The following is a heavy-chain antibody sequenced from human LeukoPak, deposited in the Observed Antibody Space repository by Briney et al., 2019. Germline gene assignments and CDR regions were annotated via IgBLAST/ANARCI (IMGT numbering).Heavy chain of an antibody. CDR2: IIPILGIA. V-gene: IGHV1-69*04. D-gene: IGHD6-19*01. Sequence: ASVKVSCKASGGTFSSYAINWVRQAPGQGLEWVGRIIPILGIANYAQKFQGRVTITADKSTSTAYMELSSLRSEDTAVYYCARGIAVAGHYYYYGMDVWGQGTTVTVSS. J-gene: IGHJ6*02. CDR3: ARGIAVAGHYYYYGMDV. CDR1: GGTFSSYA.